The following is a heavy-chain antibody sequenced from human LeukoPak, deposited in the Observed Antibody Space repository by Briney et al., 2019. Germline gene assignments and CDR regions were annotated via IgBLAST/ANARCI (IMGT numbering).Heavy chain of an antibody. V-gene: IGHV1-46*01. CDR1: GYTFTSYY. CDR2: INPSGGST. CDR3: ARDDDSSSWYYYFDY. Sequence: ASVKVSCKASGYTFTSYYMHWVRQAPGQGLEWMGIINPSGGSTSYAQKFQGRVTITADESTSTAYMELSSLRSEDTAVYYCARDDDSSSWYYYFDYWGQGTLVTVSS. J-gene: IGHJ4*02. D-gene: IGHD6-13*01.